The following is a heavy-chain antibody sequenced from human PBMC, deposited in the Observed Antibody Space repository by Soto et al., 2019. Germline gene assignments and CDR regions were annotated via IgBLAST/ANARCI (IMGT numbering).Heavy chain of an antibody. CDR1: VDSITKSVYD. D-gene: IGHD2-15*01. V-gene: IGHV4-39*01. CDR2: VYYAGNA. J-gene: IGHJ4*02. CDR3: ARVPYYGSGGAGTYYFDY. Sequence: PSETLSLTCIFSVDSITKSVYDWAWVRQTPGKGLEWIASVYYAGNAYYNPSLQSRVTISVDASRSQFSLELQSVTAADSAVYYCARVPYYGSGGAGTYYFDYWGQGTMVTVSS.